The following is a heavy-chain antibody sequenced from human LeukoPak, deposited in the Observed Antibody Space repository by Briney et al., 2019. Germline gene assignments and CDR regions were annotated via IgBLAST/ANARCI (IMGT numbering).Heavy chain of an antibody. CDR3: ARDLLGTEGYFEY. CDR1: GFTFSTYE. Sequence: GGSLRLSCAASGFTFSTYEMNCVRQAPGTGLEWVAYISSSGGTVKYADSVKGRFTISRDSAKNSLYLQMNSLRAEDTAVYYCARDLLGTEGYFEYWGRGTLVTVSS. J-gene: IGHJ4*02. D-gene: IGHD3-16*01. V-gene: IGHV3-48*03. CDR2: ISSSGGTV.